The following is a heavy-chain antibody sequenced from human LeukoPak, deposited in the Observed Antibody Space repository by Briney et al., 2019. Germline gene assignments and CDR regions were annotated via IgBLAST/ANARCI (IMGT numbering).Heavy chain of an antibody. Sequence: GGSLRLSCAASGFTFSAYWMHWVRQAPGKGLVWVSRIASDGSSTTYADSVKGRFSISRDNAKNTLYLQMNSLRVEDTAVYYCARGRPHGNDYWGQGTLVTVSS. CDR1: GFTFSAYW. V-gene: IGHV3-74*01. CDR2: IASDGSST. CDR3: ARGRPHGNDY. D-gene: IGHD4-23*01. J-gene: IGHJ4*02.